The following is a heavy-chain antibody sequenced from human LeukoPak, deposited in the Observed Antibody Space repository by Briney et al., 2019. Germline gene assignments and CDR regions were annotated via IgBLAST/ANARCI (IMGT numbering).Heavy chain of an antibody. Sequence: PGGSLRLSCAASGFTFSTYNMNWARQAPGKGLEWVSYISSSRSAIYYADSVKGRFTISRDNAKNSLYLQMNSLGDEDTAVYYCARATYYYDSSGYYVGLGFDYWGQGAPGSASS. CDR2: ISSSRSAI. D-gene: IGHD3-22*01. J-gene: IGHJ4*02. CDR1: GFTFSTYN. V-gene: IGHV3-48*02. CDR3: ARATYYYDSSGYYVGLGFDY.